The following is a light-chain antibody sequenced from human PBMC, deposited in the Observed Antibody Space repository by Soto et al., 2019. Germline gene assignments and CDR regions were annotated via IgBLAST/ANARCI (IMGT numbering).Light chain of an antibody. CDR1: SSDVGAYNY. CDR2: DVT. J-gene: IGLJ2*01. V-gene: IGLV2-11*01. CDR3: CSFAGNSLV. Sequence: QSALTQPRSVSGSPGQSVTISCAGTSSDVGAYNYVSWYQQHPGKAPKIMIYDVTERPSGVPDRFSGSKSGNTASLTISGLQAEDEVDYYCCSFAGNSLVFGGGTKLTVL.